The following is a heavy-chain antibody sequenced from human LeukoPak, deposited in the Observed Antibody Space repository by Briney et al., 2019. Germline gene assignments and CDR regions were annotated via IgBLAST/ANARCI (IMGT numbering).Heavy chain of an antibody. CDR1: GYTFTSYY. D-gene: IGHD1-26*01. CDR3: ARDNSGSPIDY. Sequence: VASVKVSCKASGYTFTSYYMHWVRQALGQGLEWMGIINPSGGSTSYAQKFQGRVTMTRDTSTSTVYMELSSPRSEDTAVYYCARDNSGSPIDYWGQGTLVTVSS. V-gene: IGHV1-46*01. CDR2: INPSGGST. J-gene: IGHJ4*02.